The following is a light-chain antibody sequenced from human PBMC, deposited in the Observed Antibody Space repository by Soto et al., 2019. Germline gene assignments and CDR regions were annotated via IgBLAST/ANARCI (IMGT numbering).Light chain of an antibody. CDR2: GNN. CDR1: SSNIGAGYD. J-gene: IGLJ1*01. CDR3: QSYDSSLSAYV. V-gene: IGLV1-40*01. Sequence: QTVVTQPPSVSGAPGQRVTISCTGSSSNIGAGYDVHWYQQLPGTAPKLLIYGNNNRPSGVPDRFSGSKSDTSASLAITELQAEDEADYYYQSYDSSLSAYVFGPGTKLTVL.